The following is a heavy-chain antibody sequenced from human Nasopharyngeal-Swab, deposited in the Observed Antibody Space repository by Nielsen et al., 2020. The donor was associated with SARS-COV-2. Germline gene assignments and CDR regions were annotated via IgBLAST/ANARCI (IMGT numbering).Heavy chain of an antibody. V-gene: IGHV3-30*04. CDR2: ISYDASDK. CDR3: ARGCVLTGPSCYYYGMDV. Sequence: GGSLRLSCAASGFTFSSYTIHWVRQAPGKGLEWVAVISYDASDKYYADSVKGRFTLSRDNSKNTVYLQMNSLRAEDTAVYYCARGCVLTGPSCYYYGMDVWGQGTTVTVSS. CDR1: GFTFSSYT. J-gene: IGHJ6*02. D-gene: IGHD3-9*01.